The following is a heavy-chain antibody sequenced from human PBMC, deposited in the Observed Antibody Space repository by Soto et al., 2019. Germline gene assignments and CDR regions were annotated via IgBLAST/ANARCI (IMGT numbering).Heavy chain of an antibody. V-gene: IGHV1-8*01. Sequence: QEQLVQSGAEVQKPGASVKVSCKASGYIFTNYDIHWVRQATGQGFEWMGWMNPNSRNTGYAQKFQDRVTMTSRTSVSTAYMELSSLESDDTAVYYCARAYNANYHYYYLDVWGEGTTVTVSS. CDR3: ARAYNANYHYYYLDV. CDR2: MNPNSRNT. CDR1: GYIFTNYD. J-gene: IGHJ6*03. D-gene: IGHD1-1*01.